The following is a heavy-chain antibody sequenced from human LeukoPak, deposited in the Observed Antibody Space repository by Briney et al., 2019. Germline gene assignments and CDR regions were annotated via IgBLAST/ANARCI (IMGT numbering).Heavy chain of an antibody. J-gene: IGHJ4*02. V-gene: IGHV3-23*01. CDR2: ISGSGGNP. D-gene: IGHD1-1*01. Sequence: GGSLRLSCAASGFTFSSYAMSWVRQAPGKGLEWVSAISGSGGNPYYADSVRGRFTISRDNSKNTLYLQMNTLRAEDTAVYYCATTKQARRYFDYWGQGTLVTVSS. CDR1: GFTFSSYA. CDR3: ATTKQARRYFDY.